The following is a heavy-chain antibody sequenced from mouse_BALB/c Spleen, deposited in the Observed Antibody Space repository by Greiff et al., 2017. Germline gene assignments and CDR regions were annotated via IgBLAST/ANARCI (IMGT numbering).Heavy chain of an antibody. CDR3: ARALLFAY. Sequence: EVMLVESGGGLVKPGGSLKLSCAASGFTFSSYAMSWVRQSPEKRLEWVAEISSGGSYTYYPDTVTGRFTISRDNAKNTLYLEMSSLRSEDTAMYYCARALLFAYWGQGTLVTVSA. D-gene: IGHD1-3*01. V-gene: IGHV5-9-4*01. CDR2: ISSGGSYT. J-gene: IGHJ3*01. CDR1: GFTFSSYA.